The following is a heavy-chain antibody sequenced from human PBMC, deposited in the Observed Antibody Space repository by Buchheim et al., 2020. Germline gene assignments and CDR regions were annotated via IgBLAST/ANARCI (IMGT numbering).Heavy chain of an antibody. D-gene: IGHD4-23*01. J-gene: IGHJ5*02. CDR3: AREGGGNWDWFDP. CDR1: GFTFSMYW. Sequence: EVQLVESGGGLVQPGGSLRLSCAASGFTFSMYWMHWVRQVPGKGLVWVSRIYTDGSSTNYADSVKGRFTISRDNAKNALYLQMNSLRAEDTAVYYCAREGGGNWDWFDPWGQGTL. V-gene: IGHV3-74*01. CDR2: IYTDGSST.